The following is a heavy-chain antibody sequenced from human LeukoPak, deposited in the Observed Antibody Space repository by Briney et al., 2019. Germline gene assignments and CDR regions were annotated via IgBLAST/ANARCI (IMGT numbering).Heavy chain of an antibody. CDR2: INPNSGGT. CDR3: ARYDYSNLDMAEYFQH. J-gene: IGHJ1*01. D-gene: IGHD4-11*01. V-gene: IGHV1-2*02. CDR1: GYTFTGYY. Sequence: ASVKVSCKASGYTFTGYYMHWVRQAPGQGLEWMGWINPNSGGTNYAQKFQGRVTMTRDTSISTAYMERSRLRSDDTAVYYCARYDYSNLDMAEYFQHWGQGTLVTVSS.